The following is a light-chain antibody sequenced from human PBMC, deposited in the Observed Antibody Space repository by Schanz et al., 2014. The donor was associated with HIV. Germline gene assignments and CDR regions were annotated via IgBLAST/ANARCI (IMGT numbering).Light chain of an antibody. CDR3: SSYAGRNSVVV. Sequence: QSVLTQPPSVSGAPGQRVIISCTGTSSNIGADYDVHWYQQIPGAAPKLLIHGNTNRPSGVPDRFSGSKSGNTASLIVSGLQAEDEAEYYCSSYAGRNSVVVFGGGTKLTVL. V-gene: IGLV1-40*01. CDR1: SSNIGADYD. CDR2: GNT. J-gene: IGLJ2*01.